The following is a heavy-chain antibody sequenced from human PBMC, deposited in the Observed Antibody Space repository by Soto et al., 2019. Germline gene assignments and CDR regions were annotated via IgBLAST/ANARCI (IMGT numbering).Heavy chain of an antibody. J-gene: IGHJ6*02. CDR2: ISPYNGHT. D-gene: IGHD3-10*01. CDR1: GYIFTGYG. V-gene: IGHV1-18*04. Sequence: QAQVVQSGDEVKKPGASVKVSCKASGYIFTGYGISWVRQAPGQGLERMGWISPYNGHTEFAQRLQGRLTLTTDTSTRTAFMVRSNLRSDDTAVYYCARGGRCYHTGRGFAGTMDVWGQGTTVTVSS. CDR3: ARGGRCYHTGRGFAGTMDV.